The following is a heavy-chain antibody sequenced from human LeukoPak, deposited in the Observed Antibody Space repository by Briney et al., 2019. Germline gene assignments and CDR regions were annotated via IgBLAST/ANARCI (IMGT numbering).Heavy chain of an antibody. J-gene: IGHJ3*02. CDR1: GFTFSSYD. CDR3: ARGHQGAFDI. Sequence: GGSLRLSCAASGFTFSSYDMHWVRQVTGKGLEWVSGIGTAGDAYYADSVKGRFTISRDNSKSTLYLQMNSLRAEDTAVYYCARGHQGAFDIWGQGTMVTVSS. V-gene: IGHV3-13*01. CDR2: IGTAGDA.